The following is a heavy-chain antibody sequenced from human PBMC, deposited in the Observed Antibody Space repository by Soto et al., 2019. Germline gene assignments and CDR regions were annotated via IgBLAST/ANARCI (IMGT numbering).Heavy chain of an antibody. V-gene: IGHV1-2*04. Sequence: QVQLVQSGAEVKKPGASVKVSCKASGYTFTGYYMHWVRQAPGQGLEWMGWINPNSGGTNYAQKFQGWDTMTRDTSISTAYMELSRLRSDDTAVYYCARSVAGRGVYYYYGMDVWGQGTTVTVSS. D-gene: IGHD6-19*01. CDR2: INPNSGGT. CDR1: GYTFTGYY. CDR3: ARSVAGRGVYYYYGMDV. J-gene: IGHJ6*02.